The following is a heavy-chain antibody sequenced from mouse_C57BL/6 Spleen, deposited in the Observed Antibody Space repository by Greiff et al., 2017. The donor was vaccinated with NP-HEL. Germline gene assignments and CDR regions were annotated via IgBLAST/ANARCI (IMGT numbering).Heavy chain of an antibody. J-gene: IGHJ2*01. CDR1: GYAFTNYL. CDR2: INPGSGGT. V-gene: IGHV1-54*01. CDR3: AREVYYGEDD. Sequence: VQLQQSGAELVRPGTSVKVSCKASGYAFTNYLIEWVKQRPGQGLEWIGVINPGSGGTNYNEKFKGKATLTADKSSSTAYMQLSSLTSEDSAVYFCAREVYYGEDDWGQGTTLTVSS. D-gene: IGHD1-1*01.